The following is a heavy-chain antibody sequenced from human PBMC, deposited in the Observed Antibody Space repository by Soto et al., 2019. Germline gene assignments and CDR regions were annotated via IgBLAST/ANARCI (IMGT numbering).Heavy chain of an antibody. CDR2: ISSSGSSI. Sequence: EVQLVESGGGLVQPGGSLRLSCAASGFTFTSYSMTWVRQAPGKGLEWVSYISSSGSSIYYADSVKGRFTISRDNAKNSVYLQMNSLRADDTAVYYCARDRYGDYAGDYRGQGTLVTVSS. CDR1: GFTFTSYS. CDR3: ARDRYGDYAGDY. V-gene: IGHV3-48*01. D-gene: IGHD4-17*01. J-gene: IGHJ4*02.